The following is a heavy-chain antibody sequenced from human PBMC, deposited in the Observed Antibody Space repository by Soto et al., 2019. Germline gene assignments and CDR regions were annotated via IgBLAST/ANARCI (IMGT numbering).Heavy chain of an antibody. CDR3: AKSLYGGPDI. CDR2: ISGGGGDT. J-gene: IGHJ3*02. V-gene: IGHV3-23*01. Sequence: GGSLRLSCAASRFTFSTYAMSWVRQAPGKVLEWVSGISGGGGDTSYADSVRGRFTCSRDNSKNTLYLQMNSLRAEDTALYYCAKSLYGGPDIWGQGTMVTVSS. CDR1: RFTFSTYA. D-gene: IGHD4-17*01.